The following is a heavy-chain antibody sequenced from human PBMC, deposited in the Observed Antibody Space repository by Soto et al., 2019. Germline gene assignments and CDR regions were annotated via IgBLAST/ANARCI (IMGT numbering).Heavy chain of an antibody. Sequence: GASVKVSCKASGGTFSSYAISWVRQAPGQGLEWMGGIIPIFGTANYAQKFQGRVTITRDTSATTAYMELSSLRSEDTAVYYCARVETTVTTYWYFDLWGRGTLVTVSS. CDR1: GGTFSSYA. V-gene: IGHV1-69*05. D-gene: IGHD4-17*01. J-gene: IGHJ2*01. CDR3: ARVETTVTTYWYFDL. CDR2: IIPIFGTA.